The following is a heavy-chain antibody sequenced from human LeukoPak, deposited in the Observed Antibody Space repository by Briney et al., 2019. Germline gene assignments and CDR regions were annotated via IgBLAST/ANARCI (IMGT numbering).Heavy chain of an antibody. CDR2: INHSGST. Sequence: PSETLSLTCAVYGGSFSGYYWSWIRQPPGKGLEWIGEINHSGSTNYNPSLKSRVTISVDTSKNQFSLKLSSVTAADTAVYYCAGGPSGSYSNFDYWGQGTLVTVSS. CDR1: GGSFSGYY. V-gene: IGHV4-34*01. J-gene: IGHJ4*02. D-gene: IGHD1-26*01. CDR3: AGGPSGSYSNFDY.